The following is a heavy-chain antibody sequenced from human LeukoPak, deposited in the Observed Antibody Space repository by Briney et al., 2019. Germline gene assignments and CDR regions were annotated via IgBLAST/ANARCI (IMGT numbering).Heavy chain of an antibody. CDR2: ISSSSSYI. J-gene: IGHJ3*02. CDR3: AKRHLPGTFEYSSSYLAFDI. CDR1: GFTFSSYI. D-gene: IGHD6-6*01. Sequence: GGSLRLSCAASGFTFSSYIMNWVRQAPGQGLEWVASISSSSSYIYYADSVKGRFTISRDNAKTSLYLQMNSLRAEDTAVYYCAKRHLPGTFEYSSSYLAFDIWGQGTMVTVCS. V-gene: IGHV3-21*01.